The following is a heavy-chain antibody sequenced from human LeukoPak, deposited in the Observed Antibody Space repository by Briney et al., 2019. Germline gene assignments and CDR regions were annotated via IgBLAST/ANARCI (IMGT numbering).Heavy chain of an antibody. V-gene: IGHV3-7*03. Sequence: GGSLRLSCAASGFTFSSYWMSWVRQAPGKGLEWVANIKQDGSEKYYVDSVKGRFTISRDNAKTSLYLQMNSLRAEDTAVYYCARDRRGWGAAFDIWGQGTMVTVSS. J-gene: IGHJ3*02. D-gene: IGHD1-26*01. CDR2: IKQDGSEK. CDR3: ARDRRGWGAAFDI. CDR1: GFTFSSYW.